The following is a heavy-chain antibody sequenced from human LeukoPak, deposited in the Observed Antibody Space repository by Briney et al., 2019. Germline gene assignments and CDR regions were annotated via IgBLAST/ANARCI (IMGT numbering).Heavy chain of an antibody. D-gene: IGHD4-23*01. Sequence: PGGSLRLSCAASGFTVGSYYMNWVRQAPGKGLEWVSVIYSGGSTSSADSVKGRFTISRDNSKNMLYLQINSLRAEDTAVYYCAGSTTVAYYWGQGTLVTVSS. V-gene: IGHV3-53*01. J-gene: IGHJ4*02. CDR2: IYSGGST. CDR3: AGSTTVAYY. CDR1: GFTVGSYY.